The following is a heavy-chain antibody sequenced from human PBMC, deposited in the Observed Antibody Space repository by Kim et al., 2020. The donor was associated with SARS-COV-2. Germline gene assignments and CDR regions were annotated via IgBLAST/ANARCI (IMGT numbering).Heavy chain of an antibody. V-gene: IGHV3-23*01. D-gene: IGHD3-9*01. Sequence: GGSLRLSCAASGFTFSSYAMSWVRQAPGKGLEWVSAISGSGGSTYYADSVKGRFTISRDNSKNTLYLQMNSLRAEDTAVYYCAKDGGGVLRYFDWLNYHDYWGQGTLVTVSS. J-gene: IGHJ4*02. CDR3: AKDGGGVLRYFDWLNYHDY. CDR2: ISGSGGST. CDR1: GFTFSSYA.